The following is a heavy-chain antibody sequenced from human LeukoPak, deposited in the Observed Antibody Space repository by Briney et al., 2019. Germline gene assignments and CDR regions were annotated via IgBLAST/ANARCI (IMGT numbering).Heavy chain of an antibody. CDR2: ISSSGSTI. Sequence: GGSLRLSCAASGFTFSSYEMNWVRQAPGKGLEWVSYISSSGSTIYYADSAKGRFTISRDNAKNSLYLQMNSLRAEDTAVYYCAREVFQLLANWFDPWGQGTLVTVSS. CDR3: AREVFQLLANWFDP. D-gene: IGHD2-2*01. CDR1: GFTFSSYE. V-gene: IGHV3-48*03. J-gene: IGHJ5*02.